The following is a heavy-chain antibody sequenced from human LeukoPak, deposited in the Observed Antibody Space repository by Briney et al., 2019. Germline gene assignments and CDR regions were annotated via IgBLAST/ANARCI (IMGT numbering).Heavy chain of an antibody. CDR1: GGSFSGYY. CDR3: ANVAGRWFDP. D-gene: IGHD6-19*01. V-gene: IGHV4-34*01. CDR2: IYHSGST. Sequence: SETLSLTCAVYGGSFSGYYWSWIRQPPGKGLEWIGSIYHSGSTYYNPSLKSRVTISVDTSKNQFSLKLSSVTAADTAVYYCANVAGRWFDPWGQGTLVTVSS. J-gene: IGHJ5*02.